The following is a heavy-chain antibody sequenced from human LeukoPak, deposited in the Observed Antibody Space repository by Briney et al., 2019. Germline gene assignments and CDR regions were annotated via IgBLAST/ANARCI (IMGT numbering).Heavy chain of an antibody. CDR1: GSSISSGDYY. J-gene: IGHJ4*02. CDR3: ARGYCSGGSCDHYPDY. Sequence: PSETLSLTCTVSGSSISSGDYYWSWIRQPPGKGLEWIGYIYYSGSTYYNPSLKSRVTISVDTSKNQFSLKLSSVTAADTAVYYCARGYCSGGSCDHYPDYWGQGTLVTVSS. V-gene: IGHV4-30-4*08. CDR2: IYYSGST. D-gene: IGHD2-15*01.